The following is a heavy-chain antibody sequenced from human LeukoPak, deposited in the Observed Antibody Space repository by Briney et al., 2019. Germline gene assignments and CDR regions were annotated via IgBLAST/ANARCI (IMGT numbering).Heavy chain of an antibody. CDR2: INPNSGGT. J-gene: IGHJ6*02. Sequence: ASVKVSCKASGYTFTGYYMHWLRQAPGQGLEWMGWINPNSGGTNYAQKFQGRVTMTRDTFISTAYMEMSRLRSDDTAVYYCARDGQQLIQQRPYYYYYGMDVWGQGTMVTVSS. V-gene: IGHV1-2*02. D-gene: IGHD6-13*01. CDR1: GYTFTGYY. CDR3: ARDGQQLIQQRPYYYYYGMDV.